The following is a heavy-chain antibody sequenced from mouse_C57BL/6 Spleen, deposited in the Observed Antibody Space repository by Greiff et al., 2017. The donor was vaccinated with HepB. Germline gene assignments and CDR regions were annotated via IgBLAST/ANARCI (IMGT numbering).Heavy chain of an antibody. J-gene: IGHJ3*01. D-gene: IGHD1-3*01. CDR3: AREWDETWFAY. CDR1: GYTFTSYW. CDR2: IDPSDSYT. Sequence: QVQLQPGAALVRPGTSVKLSCTASGYTFTSYWMHWVKQRPGQGLEWIGVIDPSDSYTNYNQKFKGKATLTVDTSSSTAYMQLSSLTSEDSAVYYCAREWDETWFAYWGQGTLVTVSA. V-gene: IGHV1-59*01.